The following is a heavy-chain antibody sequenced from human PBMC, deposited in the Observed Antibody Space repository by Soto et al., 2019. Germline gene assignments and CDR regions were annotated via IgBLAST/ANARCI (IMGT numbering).Heavy chain of an antibody. J-gene: IGHJ5*02. CDR2: ISGSGGST. D-gene: IGHD3-22*01. Sequence: LRLSCAASGFTFSAYAMTWVRQAPGKGLEWVSEISGSGGSTHYAESVRGRFTISRDNSKNTLYLQMNSLRAEDTAIYYCVKESFFYYHNFRYYPWGQGTLVTVSS. V-gene: IGHV3-23*01. CDR3: VKESFFYYHNFRYYP. CDR1: GFTFSAYA.